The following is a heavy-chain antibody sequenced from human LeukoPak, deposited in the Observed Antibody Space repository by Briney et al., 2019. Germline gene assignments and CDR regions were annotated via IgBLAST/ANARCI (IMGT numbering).Heavy chain of an antibody. D-gene: IGHD6-13*01. CDR1: GFTFSSYS. Sequence: GGSLRLSCAASGFTFSSYSMNWVRQAPGKGLEWVSYISSSSSTIYYADSVKGRFTISRDNSKNTLYLQMNSLRAEDTAVYYCAKGSRSVAAAVNFDYWGQGTLVTVSS. CDR3: AKGSRSVAAAVNFDY. CDR2: ISSSSSTI. V-gene: IGHV3-48*01. J-gene: IGHJ4*02.